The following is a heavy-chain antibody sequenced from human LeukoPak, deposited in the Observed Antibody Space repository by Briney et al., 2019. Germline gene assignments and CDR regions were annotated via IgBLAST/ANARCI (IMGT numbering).Heavy chain of an antibody. CDR2: IWYDGSNR. V-gene: IGHV3-33*01. D-gene: IGHD3-22*01. J-gene: IGHJ6*02. Sequence: GGSLRLSCAASGFTFSNHGMHWVRQAPGKGLEWVAVIWYDGSNRYHRDSVKGRFSISRDNSKNTLFLQMNSLRAEDTAVYYCARDYYDNSGYETTHYYYGMDVWGRGTTVTV. CDR3: ARDYYDNSGYETTHYYYGMDV. CDR1: GFTFSNHG.